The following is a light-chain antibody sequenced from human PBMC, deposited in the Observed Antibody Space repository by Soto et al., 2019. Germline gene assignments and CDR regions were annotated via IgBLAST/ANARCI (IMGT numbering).Light chain of an antibody. Sequence: QSVLAQPASVSGSPGQSVAISCTGTSSDVGAYNYISWYQQHPGTAPKLLLSEVSNRPSGVSDRFSGSKSGNTASLTISRLQAEDEADYYCSSLTTSFTYVFGTGTKVTVL. V-gene: IGLV2-14*01. CDR1: SSDVGAYNY. CDR2: EVS. J-gene: IGLJ1*01. CDR3: SSLTTSFTYV.